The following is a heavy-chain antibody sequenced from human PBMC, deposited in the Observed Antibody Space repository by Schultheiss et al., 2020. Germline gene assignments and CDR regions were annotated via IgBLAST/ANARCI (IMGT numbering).Heavy chain of an antibody. CDR1: GGSFSGYY. Sequence: SETLSLTCAVYGGSFSGYYWSWIRQPPGKGLEWIGEINHSGSTNYNPSLKSRVTISVDTSKNQFSLKLSSVTAADTAVYYCAREMSSSWYGYNWFDPWGQGTLVTVSS. J-gene: IGHJ5*02. CDR2: INHSGST. CDR3: AREMSSSWYGYNWFDP. D-gene: IGHD6-13*01. V-gene: IGHV4-34*01.